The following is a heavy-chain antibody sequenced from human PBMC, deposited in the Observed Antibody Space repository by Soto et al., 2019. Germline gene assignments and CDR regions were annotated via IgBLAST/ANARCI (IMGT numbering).Heavy chain of an antibody. D-gene: IGHD6-6*01. CDR3: ARAPKVSGSSQTRPDF. CDR1: SGSFSGYY. CDR2: ISQSGNT. Sequence: KTSETLSLTCSIYSGSFSGYYWSWIRQPPGKGLEWIGEISQSGNTNYSPSLKSRVSISIDTSKKQFSLNRASVSAADTAVYYCARAPKVSGSSQTRPDFWGQGTLVTVSS. J-gene: IGHJ4*02. V-gene: IGHV4-34*01.